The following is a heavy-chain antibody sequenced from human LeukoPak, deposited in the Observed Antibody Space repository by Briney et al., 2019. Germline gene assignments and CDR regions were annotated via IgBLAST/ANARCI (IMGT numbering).Heavy chain of an antibody. CDR3: ARAFHSSSWQYFQH. Sequence: SETLSLTCTVSGGSISSYYWSWIRQPPGKGLGWIGYIYYSGSTNYNPSLKSRVTISVDTSKNQFSLKLSSVTAADTAVYYCARAFHSSSWQYFQHWGQGTLVTVSS. J-gene: IGHJ1*01. V-gene: IGHV4-59*01. CDR2: IYYSGST. D-gene: IGHD6-13*01. CDR1: GGSISSYY.